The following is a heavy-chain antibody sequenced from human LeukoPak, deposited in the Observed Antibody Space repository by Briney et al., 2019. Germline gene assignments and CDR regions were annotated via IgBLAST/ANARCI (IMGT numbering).Heavy chain of an antibody. J-gene: IGHJ5*02. CDR1: GGFFSGYY. CDR3: ARAVVRAAAGTGWFDP. CDR2: INHSGST. Sequence: SETLSLTCAVYGGFFSGYYWSWIRQPPGKGLEWIGEINHSGSTNYNPSLKSRVTISVDTSKNQFSLKLSSVTAADTAVYYCARAVVRAAAGTGWFDPWGQGTLVTVSS. D-gene: IGHD6-13*01. V-gene: IGHV4-34*01.